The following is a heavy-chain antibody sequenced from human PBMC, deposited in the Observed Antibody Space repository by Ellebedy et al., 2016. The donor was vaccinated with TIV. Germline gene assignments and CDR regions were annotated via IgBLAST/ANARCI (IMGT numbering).Heavy chain of an antibody. CDR2: IYYSGST. CDR3: GTSSGSLNAFDI. V-gene: IGHV4-59*08. J-gene: IGHJ3*02. D-gene: IGHD3-22*01. Sequence: SETLSLXCTVSGGSISSYYWSWIRQPPGKGLEWIGYIYYSGSTYYNPSLKSRVTISVDTSKNQFSLKLSSVTAADTAVYYCGTSSGSLNAFDIWGQGTMVTVSS. CDR1: GGSISSYY.